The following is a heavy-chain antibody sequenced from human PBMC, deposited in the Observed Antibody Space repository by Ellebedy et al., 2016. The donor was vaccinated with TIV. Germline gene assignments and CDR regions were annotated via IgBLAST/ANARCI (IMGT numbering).Heavy chain of an antibody. Sequence: SETLSLTCRVSGASIDSGGYYWNWIRHHPGKGLDWIGYIYYSGRTEYNPSPKSRVSMSVDPSKTQFSLRLTSVTAADTAVYFCARDANDYGIDAFDIWGHGTMVTVSA. CDR2: IYYSGRT. V-gene: IGHV4-31*03. J-gene: IGHJ3*02. CDR1: GASIDSGGYY. CDR3: ARDANDYGIDAFDI. D-gene: IGHD4-17*01.